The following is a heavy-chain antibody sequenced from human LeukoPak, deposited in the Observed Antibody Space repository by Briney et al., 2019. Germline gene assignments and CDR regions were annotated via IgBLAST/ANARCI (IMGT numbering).Heavy chain of an antibody. CDR1: SGSINSYY. CDR3: GRQGYTASYYFLDF. D-gene: IGHD1-26*01. Sequence: SETLSLTCTVSSGSINSYYWGWVRQPPGKGLEWIGRIYTTGATQYNPSLKSRVTMSINTSTNQFSLNLRSMTAADTAVYYCGRQGYTASYYFLDFWSQGTLVAVS. J-gene: IGHJ4*02. V-gene: IGHV4-4*07. CDR2: IYTTGAT.